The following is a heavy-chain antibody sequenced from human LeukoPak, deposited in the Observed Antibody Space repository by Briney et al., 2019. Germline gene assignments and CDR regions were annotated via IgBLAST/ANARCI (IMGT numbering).Heavy chain of an antibody. CDR2: INHSGST. J-gene: IGHJ4*02. CDR3: ARPYYYGSGSLRY. V-gene: IGHV4-34*01. CDR1: GGSFSGYY. Sequence: ESSETLSLTCAVYGGSFSGYYWSWIRQPPGKGLEWIGEINHSGSTNYNPSLKSRVTISVDTSKNQFSLKLSSVTAADTAVYYCARPYYYGSGSLRYWGQGTLVTVSS. D-gene: IGHD3-10*01.